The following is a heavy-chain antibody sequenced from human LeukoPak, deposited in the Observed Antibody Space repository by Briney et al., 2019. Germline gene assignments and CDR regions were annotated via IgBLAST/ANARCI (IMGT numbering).Heavy chain of an antibody. CDR3: ARDRAYSSYDY. CDR1: GFTFSTSW. Sequence: PGGSLRLSCAAPGFTFSTSWMTWIRQAPGKGLEWVANIKEDGSRTNYVDPVKGRFTISRDNAKKSLYLQMNSLRAEDTAVYFCARDRAYSSYDYWGQGTLVTVSS. J-gene: IGHJ4*02. D-gene: IGHD6-6*01. V-gene: IGHV3-7*01. CDR2: IKEDGSRT.